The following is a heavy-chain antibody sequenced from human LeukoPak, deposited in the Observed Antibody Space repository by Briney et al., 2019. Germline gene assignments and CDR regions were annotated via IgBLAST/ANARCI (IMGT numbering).Heavy chain of an antibody. J-gene: IGHJ4*02. CDR3: AKDLIAVGDGYYFDY. D-gene: IGHD6-19*01. Sequence: GGSLRLSCAASGFTVSSNYMSWVRQAPGKGLELVSVIYSADSTYYADSVKGRFTISRDNSKNTLYLQMNSLRAEDTALYYCAKDLIAVGDGYYFDYWGQGTLVTVSS. CDR1: GFTVSSNY. V-gene: IGHV3-53*01. CDR2: IYSADST.